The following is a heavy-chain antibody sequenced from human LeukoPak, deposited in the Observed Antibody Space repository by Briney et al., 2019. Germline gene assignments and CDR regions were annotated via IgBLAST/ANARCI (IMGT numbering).Heavy chain of an antibody. Sequence: SETLSLTCTVSGGSISSYYWSWIRQPPGKGLEWIGYIYYSGSTNYNPSLKSRVTISVDTSKNQFSLKLSSVTAADTAVYYCARKRGLRRQLVQNWFDPWGQGTLVTVSS. CDR3: ARKRGLRRQLVQNWFDP. D-gene: IGHD6-13*01. CDR1: GGSISSYY. J-gene: IGHJ5*02. V-gene: IGHV4-59*12. CDR2: IYYSGST.